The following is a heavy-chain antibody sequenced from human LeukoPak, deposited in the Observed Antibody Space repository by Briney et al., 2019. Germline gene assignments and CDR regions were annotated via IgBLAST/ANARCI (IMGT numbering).Heavy chain of an antibody. CDR3: ARAGYSHGTGYYFDY. V-gene: IGHV4-59*01. D-gene: IGHD5-18*01. CDR1: GGSISSYY. Sequence: PSETLSLTCTVSGGSISSYYWSWIRLPPGKGLEGVGYIYYTGATYYHPSLKSRVHISLDTSKHQFSLKLSSVTAADAALYYCARAGYSHGTGYYFDYWGQGALLPVSS. CDR2: IYYTGAT. J-gene: IGHJ4*02.